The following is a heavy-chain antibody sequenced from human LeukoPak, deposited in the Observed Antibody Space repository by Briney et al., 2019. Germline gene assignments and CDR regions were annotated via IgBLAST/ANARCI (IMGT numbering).Heavy chain of an antibody. CDR1: GYTFTDYY. V-gene: IGHV1-46*01. J-gene: IGHJ4*02. D-gene: IGHD1/OR15-1a*01. Sequence: ASVKVSCKASGYTFTDYYIHWLRQAPGEGPEWMGMINLIAGLTHLAPKFQGRVTMTRDTSTMDLTSLGSEDTAVYYCARQQGIQYLNFDYWGQGALVAVSS. CDR3: ARQQGIQYLNFDY. CDR2: INLIAGLT.